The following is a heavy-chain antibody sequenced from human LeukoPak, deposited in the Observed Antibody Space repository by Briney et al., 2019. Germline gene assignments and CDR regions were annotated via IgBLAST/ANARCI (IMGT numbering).Heavy chain of an antibody. Sequence: PGGSLRLSCAASGFTFGSYSMNWVRQAPGKGLEWVSSISSSSSYIYYADSVKGRFTISRDNAKSSLYLQMNSLRAEDTAVYYCARDQSPRNVDTAMTRGFDPWGQGTLVTVSS. D-gene: IGHD5-18*01. V-gene: IGHV3-21*01. CDR3: ARDQSPRNVDTAMTRGFDP. CDR2: ISSSSSYI. J-gene: IGHJ5*02. CDR1: GFTFGSYS.